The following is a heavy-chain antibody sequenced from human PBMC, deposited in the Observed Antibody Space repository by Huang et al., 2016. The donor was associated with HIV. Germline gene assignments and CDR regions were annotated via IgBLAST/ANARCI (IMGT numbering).Heavy chain of an antibody. CDR1: GFTFSNSA. J-gene: IGHJ4*02. V-gene: IGHV1-58*01. CDR3: AADFWSGYIKPDYFFDF. CDR2: IVVGSSNT. Sequence: QMQLVQSGPEMKKPGTAVKVSCKASGFTFSNSAVQWVRQARGQRLEWIGSIVVGSSNTNYAQEFQGRVIITRDLSTSTAYMELSSLTSEDTAVYYCAADFWSGYIKPDYFFDFWGPGTLVTVSS. D-gene: IGHD3-3*01.